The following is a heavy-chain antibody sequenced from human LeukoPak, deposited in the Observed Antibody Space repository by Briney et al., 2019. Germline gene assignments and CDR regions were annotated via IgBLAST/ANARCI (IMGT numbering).Heavy chain of an antibody. Sequence: GGSLRLSCAASGFTFSSYAMSWVRQAPGKGLEWVSAISGSGGSTYYADSVKGRFTISRDNSKNTLYLQMNSLRAEDTAVYYCAKAAPGTPVLRYFDWYFDLWGRGTLVTVSS. D-gene: IGHD3-9*01. CDR2: ISGSGGST. J-gene: IGHJ2*01. V-gene: IGHV3-23*01. CDR3: AKAAPGTPVLRYFDWYFDL. CDR1: GFTFSSYA.